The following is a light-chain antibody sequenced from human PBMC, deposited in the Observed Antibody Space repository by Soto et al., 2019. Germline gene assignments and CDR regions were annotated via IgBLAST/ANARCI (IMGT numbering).Light chain of an antibody. Sequence: IQLAQSPSSLSASVGDSVTITCRASQGMSTNLAWYQQKPGRAPRLLIYAASTLQSGVPSRFSGSGSGTEFTLTISSLQTDDFATYYCQQYNSYSSWTFGQGTKVDIK. CDR2: AAS. J-gene: IGKJ1*01. CDR3: QQYNSYSSWT. CDR1: QGMSTN. V-gene: IGKV1-9*01.